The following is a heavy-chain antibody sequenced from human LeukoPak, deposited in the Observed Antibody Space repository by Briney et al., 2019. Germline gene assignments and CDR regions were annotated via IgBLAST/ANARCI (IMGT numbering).Heavy chain of an antibody. J-gene: IGHJ5*02. D-gene: IGHD2-21*01. CDR3: ARAIVVVPSAANWFDP. Sequence: SETLSLTCTVSGGSISSSNYFWGWIRQPPGKGLEWIGYIYYSGSTNYNPSLKSRVTISVDTSKNQFSLKLSSVTAADTAVYYCARAIVVVPSAANWFDPWGQGTLVTVSS. CDR2: IYYSGST. V-gene: IGHV4-61*05. CDR1: GGSISSSNYF.